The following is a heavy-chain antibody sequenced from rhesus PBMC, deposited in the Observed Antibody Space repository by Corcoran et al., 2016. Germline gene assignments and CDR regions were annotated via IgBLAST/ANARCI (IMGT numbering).Heavy chain of an antibody. D-gene: IGHD3-16*01. CDR3: AKTYGATYYTFYGLDS. CDR2: IKGGGGST. V-gene: IGHV3S42*01. J-gene: IGHJ6*01. CDR1: GFRFSTSW. Sequence: ASGFRFSTSWINWFRRTPGKGLVGISAIKGGGGSTVYADSVRGRFTTSRDNSKNTLFLQMNSLRPEDTAIYYCAKTYGATYYTFYGLDSWGQGVVVTVSS.